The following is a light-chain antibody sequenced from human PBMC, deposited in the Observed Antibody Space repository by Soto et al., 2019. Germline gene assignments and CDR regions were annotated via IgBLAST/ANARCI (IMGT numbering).Light chain of an antibody. CDR1: SSDVGGYNY. Sequence: QSALTQPASVSGSHGQSITISCTGTSSDVGGYNYVSWYQQHPGKPPKLMIYDVSNRPSGVSNRFSGSKSGNTASLTISGLQAEDEADYYCSSYTSSSTEFGGGTKLTVL. V-gene: IGLV2-14*01. J-gene: IGLJ3*02. CDR2: DVS. CDR3: SSYTSSSTE.